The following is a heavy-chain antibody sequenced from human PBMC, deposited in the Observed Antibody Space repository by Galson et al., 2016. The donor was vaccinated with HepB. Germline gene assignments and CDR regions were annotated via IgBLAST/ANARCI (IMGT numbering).Heavy chain of an antibody. CDR3: ARDAKFVDSSGSNLDY. V-gene: IGHV6-1*01. CDR1: GDSVSSKSAA. Sequence: CAISGDSVSSKSAAWNWIRQSPSRGLEWLGRTSYRSKWYSDYAVSLKSRISINPDTSKNQFSLQLNSVTPEDTAVYYCARDAKFVDSSGSNLDYWGQGTLVTVSS. J-gene: IGHJ4*02. CDR2: TSYRSKWYS. D-gene: IGHD3-22*01.